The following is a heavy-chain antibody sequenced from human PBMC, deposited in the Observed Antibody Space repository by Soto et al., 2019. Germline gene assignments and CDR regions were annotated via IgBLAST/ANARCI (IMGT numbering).Heavy chain of an antibody. V-gene: IGHV4-31*03. CDR3: SRDRVGYSGYDSFLFDY. J-gene: IGHJ4*02. CDR2: IYYSGST. D-gene: IGHD5-12*01. Sequence: PSESLSLTSTVSGGSISSGGYYWSSMRQYPGKGLEWIGYIYYSGSTYYNPSLKSRVTISVDTSKNQFSLKLSSVTAADTAVYYCSRDRVGYSGYDSFLFDYWGQGTLVTVSS. CDR1: GGSISSGGYY.